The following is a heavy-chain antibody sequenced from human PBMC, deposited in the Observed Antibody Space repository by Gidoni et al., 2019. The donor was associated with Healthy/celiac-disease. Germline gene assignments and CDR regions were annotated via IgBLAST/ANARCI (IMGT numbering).Heavy chain of an antibody. CDR3: ARVGGDILTGYYISYYFDY. D-gene: IGHD3-9*01. CDR1: GFTFSSYA. CDR2: ISYDGSTK. J-gene: IGHJ4*02. V-gene: IGHV3-30-3*01. Sequence: QVQLVESGGGVVQPVRSLRLSCAASGFTFSSYAIHWVRQAPGKGLEWVAVISYDGSTKYYADSVKGRFTISRDNSKNTLYLQMNSLRAEDTAVYYCARVGGDILTGYYISYYFDYWGQGTLVTVSS.